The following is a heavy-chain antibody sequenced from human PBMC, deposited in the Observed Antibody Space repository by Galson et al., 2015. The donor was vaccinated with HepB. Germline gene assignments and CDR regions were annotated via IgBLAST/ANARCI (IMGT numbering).Heavy chain of an antibody. J-gene: IGHJ4*02. V-gene: IGHV3-15*07. CDR3: TIAPIYDRLLGTYRTFDY. CDR1: GITFNKAW. D-gene: IGHD3-16*02. CDR2: IKSKSDGETT. Sequence: SLRLSCAASGITFNKAWMNWVRQAPGKGLEWVGRIKSKSDGETTDYGVPVKGRFIISRDDSKSTMFLQMNSLKTEDTAMYFCTIAPIYDRLLGTYRTFDYWGQGTLVIVSS.